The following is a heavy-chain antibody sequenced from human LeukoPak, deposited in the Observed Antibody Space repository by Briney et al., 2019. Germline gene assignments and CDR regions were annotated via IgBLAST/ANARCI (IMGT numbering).Heavy chain of an antibody. CDR1: GYTFTGYY. V-gene: IGHV1-2*02. D-gene: IGHD6-13*01. Sequence: ASVKVSCKASGYTFTGYYMHWVRQAPGQGLEWMGWINPNSGGTNYAQKFQGRVTMTRDTSISTAYMELSRLRSDDTAVYYCARGGGYSSSWYAVYLEYWGQGTLVTVSS. J-gene: IGHJ4*02. CDR3: ARGGGYSSSWYAVYLEY. CDR2: INPNSGGT.